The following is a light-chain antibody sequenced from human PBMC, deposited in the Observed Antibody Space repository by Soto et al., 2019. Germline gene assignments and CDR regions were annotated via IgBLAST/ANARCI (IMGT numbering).Light chain of an antibody. Sequence: VLTQSPATLSLSPGERATLSCRVSHSVSTYLAWYQQKPGQAPRLLIYDASNRATGIPARFSGSGSGTDFTLTIRRLETEDSAVYYCQQRYDWLTFGGGTKVEIK. CDR3: QQRYDWLT. CDR2: DAS. V-gene: IGKV3-11*01. CDR1: HSVSTY. J-gene: IGKJ4*01.